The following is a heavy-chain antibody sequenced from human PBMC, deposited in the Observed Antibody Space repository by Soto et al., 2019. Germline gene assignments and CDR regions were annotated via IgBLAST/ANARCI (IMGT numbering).Heavy chain of an antibody. V-gene: IGHV3-23*01. CDR2: ISGSGGST. Sequence: GGSLRLSCAASGFTFSSYAMSWVRQAPGKGLEWVSAISGSGGSTYYADSVKGRFTISRDNSKNTLYLQMNSLRAEDTAVYYCTRVGDYATFDYWGQGTLVTVSS. CDR3: TRVGDYATFDY. D-gene: IGHD4-17*01. CDR1: GFTFSSYA. J-gene: IGHJ4*02.